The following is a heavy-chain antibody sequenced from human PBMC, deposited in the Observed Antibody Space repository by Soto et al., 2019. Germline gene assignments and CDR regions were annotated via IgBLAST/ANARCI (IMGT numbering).Heavy chain of an antibody. D-gene: IGHD6-13*01. V-gene: IGHV4-34*01. CDR3: ARGDIAAAGTFDY. CDR2: INHSGST. J-gene: IGHJ4*02. Sequence: QVQLQQWGAGLLKPSETLSLTCAVYGGSFSGYYWSWIRQPPGKGLEWIGEINHSGSTNYNPSLKRRVTISVDTSKNQFSLKLSSVTAADTAVYYCARGDIAAAGTFDYWGQGTLVTVSS. CDR1: GGSFSGYY.